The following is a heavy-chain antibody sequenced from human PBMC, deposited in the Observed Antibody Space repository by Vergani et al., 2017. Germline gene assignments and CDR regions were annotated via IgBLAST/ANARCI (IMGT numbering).Heavy chain of an antibody. Sequence: QVQLQESGPGLVRPSQTLSLTCTVSGGSISSGSYYWSWFRQPAVKGLEWIGRFYTGGGTSYNPSLKSRVTISVDTSKNQFSLQLSSVTAADTAVYYCARDPLYSPTLPFLRLDMVVWGQGTTVTVSS. V-gene: IGHV4-61*02. CDR3: ARDPLYSPTLPFLRLDMVV. CDR1: GGSISSGSYY. J-gene: IGHJ6*02. CDR2: FYTGGGT. D-gene: IGHD6-13*01.